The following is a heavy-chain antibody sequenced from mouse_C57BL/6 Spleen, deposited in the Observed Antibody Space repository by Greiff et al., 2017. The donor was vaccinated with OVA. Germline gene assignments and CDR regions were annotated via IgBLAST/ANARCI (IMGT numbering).Heavy chain of an antibody. D-gene: IGHD4-1*01. CDR1: GYTFTGYT. V-gene: IGHV1-62-2*01. CDR2: FYPGGGSI. CDR3: ARHQGPNPFDY. J-gene: IGHJ2*01. Sequence: VQLQQSGAELVKPGASVKLSCKASGYTFTGYTIHWVKQRSGQGLEWIGWFYPGGGSIKYNEKFKDKATLTADKSSSTAYMELSRLTSEDSAVYYCARHQGPNPFDYWGQSTTLTVST.